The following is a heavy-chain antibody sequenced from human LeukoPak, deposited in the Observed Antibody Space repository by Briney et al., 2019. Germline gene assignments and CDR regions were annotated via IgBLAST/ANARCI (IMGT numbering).Heavy chain of an antibody. V-gene: IGHV3-30*04. Sequence: PGRSLRLSCAASGFTFSSYAMYWVRQAPAPGLGREAVISYDGSNKYSADSVKCRFTISRDNSKNTLYLQMNSLRADDTAVYYCARDPRDYYDSSGYYYFYYYYGMDVWGQGTMVTVSS. CDR2: ISYDGSNK. D-gene: IGHD3-22*01. CDR1: GFTFSSYA. CDR3: ARDPRDYYDSSGYYYFYYYYGMDV. J-gene: IGHJ6*02.